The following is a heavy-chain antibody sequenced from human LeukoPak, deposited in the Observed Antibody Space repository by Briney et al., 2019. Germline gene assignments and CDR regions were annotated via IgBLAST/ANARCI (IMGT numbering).Heavy chain of an antibody. CDR2: INPNSGGT. D-gene: IGHD4-17*01. J-gene: IGHJ2*01. V-gene: IGHV1-2*02. CDR1: GYTFTGYY. CDR3: ARDPATVTTPSYWYFDL. Sequence: ASVKVSCKASGYTFTGYYIHWVRQAPGQGLEWMGWINPNSGGTNYAQKFQGRVTMTRDTSISTAYMELSSLRSEDTAVYYCARDPATVTTPSYWYFDLWGRGTLVTVSS.